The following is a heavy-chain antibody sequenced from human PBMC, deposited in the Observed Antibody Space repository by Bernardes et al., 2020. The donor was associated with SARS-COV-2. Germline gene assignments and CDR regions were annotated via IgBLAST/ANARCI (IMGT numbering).Heavy chain of an antibody. CDR2: FDPKHGKT. D-gene: IGHD3-3*01. CDR1: GYTLTEFF. J-gene: IGHJ3*02. CDR3: PTDDPPGAVFGVVIYALHI. Sequence: ASVKVSCKVSGYTLTEFFMHWVRQAPGKGLAWLGGFDPKHGKTIYAQLLQGRVTLTEDTSTDTAYMELRSLRSEDTAVYYCPTDDPPGAVFGVVIYALHIWGQGTMVTVSS. V-gene: IGHV1-24*01.